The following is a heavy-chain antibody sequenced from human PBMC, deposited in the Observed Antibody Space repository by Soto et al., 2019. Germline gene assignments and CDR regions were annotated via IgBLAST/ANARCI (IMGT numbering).Heavy chain of an antibody. Sequence: GGSLRLSCAASGFTFSSYAISWVRQAPGKGLEWVSAISGSGGSTYYADSVKGRFTISRDNSKNTLYLQMNSLRAEDTAVYYCAKSPYSTMVRGVTWFDPWGQGTLVTVSS. D-gene: IGHD3-10*01. CDR2: ISGSGGST. J-gene: IGHJ5*02. CDR3: AKSPYSTMVRGVTWFDP. V-gene: IGHV3-23*01. CDR1: GFTFSSYA.